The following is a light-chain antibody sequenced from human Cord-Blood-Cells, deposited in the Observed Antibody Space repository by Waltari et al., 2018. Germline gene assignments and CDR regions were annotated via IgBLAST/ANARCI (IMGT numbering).Light chain of an antibody. V-gene: IGLV2-23*01. CDR2: AGS. CDR3: CSYAGSSTLWV. Sequence: QSPLTQPAPVSGSPGQPLTISCTGASSDVGSYNISPWYQAPPGKAPQLMIYAGSKRPSGGSNGFSGAKSGNTASLTISGRQAEDEADYYCCSYAGSSTLWVFGGGTKLTVL. CDR1: SSDVGSYNI. J-gene: IGLJ3*02.